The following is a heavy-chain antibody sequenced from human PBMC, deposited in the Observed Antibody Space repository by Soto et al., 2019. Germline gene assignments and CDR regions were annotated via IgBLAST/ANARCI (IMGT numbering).Heavy chain of an antibody. CDR3: AKDRGYCSRGSCYSDYFGF. J-gene: IGHJ4*02. D-gene: IGHD2-15*01. CDR1: GFTFSSYA. CDR2: ISGSGGST. V-gene: IGHV3-23*01. Sequence: EVQLLESGGGLVQPGGSLRLSCAASGFTFSSYAMSWVRQAPGKGLEWVADISGSGGSTYYADSVKGRFTISRDIPKNTLYLQMNSLRTEDSAVYYCAKDRGYCSRGSCYSDYFGFWGQGTLVPVSS.